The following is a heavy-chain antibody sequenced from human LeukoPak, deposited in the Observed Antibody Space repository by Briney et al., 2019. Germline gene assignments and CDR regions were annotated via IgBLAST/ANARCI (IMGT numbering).Heavy chain of an antibody. CDR2: IYPGDSGT. CDR1: EYSFSRYW. D-gene: IGHD1-20*01. CDR3: ARRLYNWNDPIDAVNI. V-gene: IGHV5-51*01. Sequence: GESLKISCKGSEYSFSRYWIAWVRQRPGKGLEWMGMIYPGDSGTRYSPSFQGQVIISADMSIDAAYLQWSSLRASDTAIYFCARRLYNWNDPIDAVNIWGQGTVVTVSS. J-gene: IGHJ3*02.